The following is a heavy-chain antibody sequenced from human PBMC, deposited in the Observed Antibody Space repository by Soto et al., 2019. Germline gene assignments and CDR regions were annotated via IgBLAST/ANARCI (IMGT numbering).Heavy chain of an antibody. V-gene: IGHV3-48*03. J-gene: IGHJ6*02. CDR3: ARGARDYYGMDV. Sequence: VGSLRLSCAASGFTFSSYGVNWVRQAPGKGLAWVSYISSGGSTIYYAGSVKGRFTISRDNAKNSLYLQMNSLRAEDTAVYYCARGARDYYGMDVWGQGTTVTVSS. CDR1: GFTFSSYG. CDR2: ISSGGSTI.